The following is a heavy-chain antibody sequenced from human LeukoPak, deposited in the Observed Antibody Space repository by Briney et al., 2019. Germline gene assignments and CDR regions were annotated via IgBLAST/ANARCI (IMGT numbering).Heavy chain of an antibody. Sequence: ASVKVSCKASGYTFTTYDINWVRQATGQGLEWMGWMNPNSGNTGYAQKFQGRVTMTTDTSTSTAYMELRSLRSDDTAVYYCARQKDGAYWGQGTLVTVSS. J-gene: IGHJ4*02. D-gene: IGHD4-17*01. V-gene: IGHV1-8*01. CDR2: MNPNSGNT. CDR3: ARQKDGAY. CDR1: GYTFTTYD.